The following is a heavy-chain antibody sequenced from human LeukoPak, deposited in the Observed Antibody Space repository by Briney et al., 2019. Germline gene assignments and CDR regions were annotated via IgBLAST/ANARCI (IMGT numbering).Heavy chain of an antibody. CDR2: IIPIFGTA. CDR3: ARGVVVKSNYYYYMDV. Sequence: GASVKVSCKASGGTFSSYAISWVRQAPGQGLEWMGGIIPIFGTANYAQKFQGRVTITADESTSTAYMELSSLRSEDTAVYYCARGVVVKSNYYYYMDVWGKGTTVTISS. J-gene: IGHJ6*03. CDR1: GGTFSSYA. D-gene: IGHD2-15*01. V-gene: IGHV1-69*13.